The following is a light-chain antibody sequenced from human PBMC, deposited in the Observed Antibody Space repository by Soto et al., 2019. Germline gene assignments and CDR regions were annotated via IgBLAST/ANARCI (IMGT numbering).Light chain of an antibody. J-gene: IGKJ1*01. CDR3: QQNAIIPPWT. Sequence: QLTQSPSALSASVGDRVVITCRASQSVSRSLNWYQQKTGQAPKLLIYAASTLHSGVPSRFSGSGSGTEFTLTISSLQPEDFATYYCQQNAIIPPWTFGQGTKVDTK. CDR2: AAS. CDR1: QSVSRS. V-gene: IGKV1-39*01.